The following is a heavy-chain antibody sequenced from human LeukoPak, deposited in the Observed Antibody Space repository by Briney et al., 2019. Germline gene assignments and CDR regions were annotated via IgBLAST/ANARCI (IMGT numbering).Heavy chain of an antibody. CDR2: IHSGGTT. Sequence: SETLSLTCTVSGDSISDDYYTWMRQPAGKGLEWIGRIHSGGTTNYNPSLMSRVTLSIDKSKKHISLRLTSVTAADTALYYCAREGYYDSSGYYSWFDPWGQGTLVTVSS. J-gene: IGHJ5*02. CDR1: GDSISDDY. D-gene: IGHD3-22*01. V-gene: IGHV4-4*07. CDR3: AREGYYDSSGYYSWFDP.